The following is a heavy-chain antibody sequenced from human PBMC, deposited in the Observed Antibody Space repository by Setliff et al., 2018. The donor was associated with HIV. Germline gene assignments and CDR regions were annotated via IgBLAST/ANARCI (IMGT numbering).Heavy chain of an antibody. V-gene: IGHV3-21*04. CDR2: INTTGSDI. J-gene: IGHJ6*03. CDR1: EFTLSTYS. D-gene: IGHD6-19*01. CDR3: VKGKRSDSTSGWGYYVDA. Sequence: GGSLRLSCAASEFTLSTYSMNWVRQAPGQGLEWVSSINTTGSDIWYADSVKGRFTISRYNAKNSLYLEMNRLRPEDSAFYYCVKGKRSDSTSGWGYYVDAWGKGTTVTVSS.